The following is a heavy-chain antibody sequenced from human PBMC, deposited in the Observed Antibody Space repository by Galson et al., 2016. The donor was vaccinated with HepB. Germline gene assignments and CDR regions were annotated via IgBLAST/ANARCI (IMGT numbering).Heavy chain of an antibody. CDR1: GFTFSTYW. V-gene: IGHV3-74*01. CDR3: ARDFWSGRKLDY. Sequence: SLRLSCAASGFTFSTYWMHWVRQAPGKGLAWVSRIYDDGSRTNYADSVKGRFTISRDNAKNTLYLQMNSLRAEDTAVYYCARDFWSGRKLDYWGQGTLVTVSS. CDR2: IYDDGSRT. D-gene: IGHD3-3*01. J-gene: IGHJ4*02.